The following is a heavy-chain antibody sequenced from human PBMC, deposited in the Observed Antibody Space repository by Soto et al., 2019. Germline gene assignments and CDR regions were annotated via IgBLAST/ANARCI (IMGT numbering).Heavy chain of an antibody. V-gene: IGHV4-59*08. Sequence: QVRLQESGPGLLKPSETLSLTCSVSGASITPNYWSWIRQAPGKGLEWIGYIYFAGTTTYNPSLKRRVRLSVDTSENQFSLTLTSVTAADTAVYYCARLGAYYQALDTWGQGILVTVSS. CDR3: ARLGAYYQALDT. D-gene: IGHD3-22*01. J-gene: IGHJ5*02. CDR2: IYFAGTT. CDR1: GASITPNY.